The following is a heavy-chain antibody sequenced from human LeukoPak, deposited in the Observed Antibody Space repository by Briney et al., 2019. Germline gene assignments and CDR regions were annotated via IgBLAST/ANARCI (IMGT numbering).Heavy chain of an antibody. CDR1: GYTFISYY. CDR2: ISPNSGGT. Sequence: ASVKVSCKAFGYTFISYYMNWVRQAPGQGLEWMGWISPNSGGTHYAQKFQGRVTMTRDTSISTTYMELSRLRSDDTAVFYCARDSSGSYLDYWGQGTLVTVSS. D-gene: IGHD1-26*01. J-gene: IGHJ4*02. CDR3: ARDSSGSYLDY. V-gene: IGHV1-2*02.